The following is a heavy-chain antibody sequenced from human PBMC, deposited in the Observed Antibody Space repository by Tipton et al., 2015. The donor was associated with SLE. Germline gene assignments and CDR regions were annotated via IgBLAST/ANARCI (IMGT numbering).Heavy chain of an antibody. D-gene: IGHD3-3*01. CDR3: ARLPYFDVWSGYDTGNYFDN. J-gene: IGHJ4*02. V-gene: IGHV3-15*01. CDR2: IKSKGSGGTT. CDR1: GISFTDAW. Sequence: LTCAAFGISFTDAWLSWVRQAPGKGLEWVGRIKSKGSGGTTDYAAPVNGRFTISRDDAKKSVYLQMNSLRAEDTAVYYCARLPYFDVWSGYDTGNYFDNWGQGTLVTVSS.